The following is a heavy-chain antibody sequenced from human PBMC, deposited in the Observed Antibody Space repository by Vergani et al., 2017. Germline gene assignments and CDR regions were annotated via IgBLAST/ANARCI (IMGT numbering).Heavy chain of an antibody. CDR1: GGTFSSYA. CDR3: ARLTRTYYYDSSGYPGDY. V-gene: IGHV1-69*13. J-gene: IGHJ4*02. D-gene: IGHD3-22*01. Sequence: QVQLVQSGAEVKKPGSSVKVSCKASGGTFSSYAISWVRQAPGQGLEWMGRIIPIFGTANYAQKFQGRVTITADESTSTAYMGLSSLRSEDTAVYYCARLTRTYYYDSSGYPGDYWGQGTLVTVSS. CDR2: IIPIFGTA.